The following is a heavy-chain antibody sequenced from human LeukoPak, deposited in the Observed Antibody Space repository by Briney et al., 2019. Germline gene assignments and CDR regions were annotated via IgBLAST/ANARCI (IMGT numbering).Heavy chain of an antibody. CDR1: GDTFNNYA. V-gene: IGHV1-69*13. Sequence: SVKVSCTASGDTFNNYAVSWVRQAPGQGLEWMGGIIPIFGTANYAQKFQGRVTITADESTSTAYMELSSLRSEDTAVYYCALGATLDYWGQGTLVTVSS. D-gene: IGHD1-26*01. CDR2: IIPIFGTA. J-gene: IGHJ4*02. CDR3: ALGATLDY.